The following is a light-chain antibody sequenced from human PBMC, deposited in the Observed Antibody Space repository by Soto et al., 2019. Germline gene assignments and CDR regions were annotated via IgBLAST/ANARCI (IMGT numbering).Light chain of an antibody. CDR2: HVS. CDR1: SSDVGAYNY. CDR3: SSFTSSSSYV. J-gene: IGLJ1*01. Sequence: QSVLTQPASLSGSPGQSITISCTRTSSDVGAYNYVSWYQQHPGRAPQLIIYHVSNRPSGVSNRFSGSKSDNTASLAISGLQAEDEADYYCSSFTSSSSYVFGPGTKVTVL. V-gene: IGLV2-14*03.